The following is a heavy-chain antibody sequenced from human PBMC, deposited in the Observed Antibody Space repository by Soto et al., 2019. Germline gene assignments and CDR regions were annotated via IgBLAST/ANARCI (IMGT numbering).Heavy chain of an antibody. D-gene: IGHD3-10*01. V-gene: IGHV1-69*01. J-gene: IGHJ4*02. CDR3: ARGRADYSGSGSYSAEFDY. Sequence: QVQLVQSGAEVKKPGSSVKVSCKASGGTFSSYAISWVRQAPGQGLEWMGGIIPIFGTANYAQKFQGRVTITADESTSTAYMELSSLRSEDTAVYYCARGRADYSGSGSYSAEFDYWGQGTLVTFSS. CDR2: IIPIFGTA. CDR1: GGTFSSYA.